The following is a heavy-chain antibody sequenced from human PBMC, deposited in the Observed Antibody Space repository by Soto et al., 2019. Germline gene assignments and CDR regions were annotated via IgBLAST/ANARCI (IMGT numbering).Heavy chain of an antibody. CDR2: ISSSSSYI. Sequence: PGGSLRLSCAASGFTFSSYSVNWVRQAPGKGLEWVSSISSSSSYIYYADSVKGRFTISRDNAKNSLYLQMNSLRAEDTAVYYCAGSWDDILTGYPTYYYYGMDVWGQGTTVTVSS. CDR3: AGSWDDILTGYPTYYYYGMDV. J-gene: IGHJ6*02. D-gene: IGHD3-9*01. CDR1: GFTFSSYS. V-gene: IGHV3-21*01.